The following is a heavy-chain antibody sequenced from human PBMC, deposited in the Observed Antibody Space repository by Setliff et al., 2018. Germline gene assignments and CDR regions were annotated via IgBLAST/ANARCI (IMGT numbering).Heavy chain of an antibody. CDR3: AGLAWGEYFYYVDV. V-gene: IGHV3-74*01. D-gene: IGHD7-27*01. J-gene: IGHJ6*03. CDR2: INGDASTT. CDR1: GFNFNSYG. Sequence: PGGSLRLSCAAYGFNFNSYGMYWVRQAPGKGLEWVSGINGDASTTHYADSVKGRFAISRDNARNALYLQMVSLRGEDTGVYFCAGLAWGEYFYYVDVWGKGTTVTVSS.